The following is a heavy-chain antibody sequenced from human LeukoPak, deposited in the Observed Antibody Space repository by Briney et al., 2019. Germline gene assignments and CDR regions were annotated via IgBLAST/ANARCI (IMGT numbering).Heavy chain of an antibody. J-gene: IGHJ4*02. V-gene: IGHV1-2*02. CDR1: GYTFTSYD. Sequence: ASVKVSCKASGYTFTSYDINWVRQATGQGLEWMGWINPNSGGTNYAQKFQGRVTMTRDTSISTAYMELSRLRSDDTAVYYCARGGYYYDGSGYYYFGYWGQGTLVTVSS. CDR3: ARGGYYYDGSGYYYFGY. D-gene: IGHD3-22*01. CDR2: INPNSGGT.